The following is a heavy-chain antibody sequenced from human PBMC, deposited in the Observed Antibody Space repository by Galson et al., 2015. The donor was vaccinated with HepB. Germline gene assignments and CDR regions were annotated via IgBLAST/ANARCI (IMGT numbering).Heavy chain of an antibody. V-gene: IGHV3-30*04. CDR3: ARGNRQWLSDY. Sequence: SLRLSCAASGFTFSSYAMHWVRQAPGKGLEWVAVISYDGSNKYYADSVKGRFTISRDNSKNTLYLQMNSLRAEDTAVYYCARGNRQWLSDYWGQGTLVTVSS. CDR1: GFTFSSYA. CDR2: ISYDGSNK. J-gene: IGHJ4*02. D-gene: IGHD6-19*01.